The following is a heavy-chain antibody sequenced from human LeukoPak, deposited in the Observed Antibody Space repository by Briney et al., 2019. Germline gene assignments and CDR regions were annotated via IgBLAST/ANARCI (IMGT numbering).Heavy chain of an antibody. CDR3: ARRLYYMDV. V-gene: IGHV3-48*03. Sequence: GGSLRLSCADSGFTFKSYEMNWVRQAPGRGLEWVSYISVSGTTKYYADSVKGRFTISRDNAKNSLYLQMNSLRAEDTAVYYCARRLYYMDVWGKGTTVTISS. J-gene: IGHJ6*03. CDR2: ISVSGTTK. CDR1: GFTFKSYE.